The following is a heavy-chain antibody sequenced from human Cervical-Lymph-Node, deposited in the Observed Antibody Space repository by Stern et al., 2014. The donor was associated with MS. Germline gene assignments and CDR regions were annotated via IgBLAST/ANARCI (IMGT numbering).Heavy chain of an antibody. V-gene: IGHV3-30*04. CDR3: ARAGKHTVVRGDIMLHNWFDP. Sequence: QVQLVESGGGVVQPGRSLRLSCAASGFAFSSFAMHWVRQAPGKGLEWVALISYDGSTQYYADSVRGRFTISRDNSKNTLYLQMIFLGPDDTAVYYCARAGKHTVVRGDIMLHNWFDPWGQGTLVAVSS. CDR2: ISYDGSTQ. CDR1: GFAFSSFA. D-gene: IGHD3-10*01. J-gene: IGHJ5*02.